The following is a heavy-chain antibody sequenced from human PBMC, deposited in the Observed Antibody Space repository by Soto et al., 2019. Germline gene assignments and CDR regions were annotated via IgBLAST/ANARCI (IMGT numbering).Heavy chain of an antibody. D-gene: IGHD7-27*01. J-gene: IGHJ4*02. CDR1: GFTFSSYT. V-gene: IGHV3-23*01. Sequence: EVQLLESGGGLVQPGGSLRLSCAASGFTFSSYTMSWVRQGPGKGLEWVAGISSSGGSTVYADSVKGRFTISRDNCKNTLYLQMNSLRAEEPAVYYCAKGWGDYWGQGTPVTVSS. CDR3: AKGWGDY. CDR2: ISSSGGST.